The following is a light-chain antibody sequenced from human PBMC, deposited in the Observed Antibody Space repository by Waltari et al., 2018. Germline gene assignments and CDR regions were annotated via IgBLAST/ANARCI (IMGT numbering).Light chain of an antibody. V-gene: IGKV1-9*01. CDR3: QQHNSYPPT. Sequence: DIQMTQSPSYLSASVGDRVTITCRASQDISSYLAWYQQKPGKAPKLLIYKSSTLQSGVPSRFSGSGSGTGFTLTISSLQPEDFATYYCQQHNSYPPTFGQGTKVEIK. CDR2: KSS. J-gene: IGKJ1*01. CDR1: QDISSY.